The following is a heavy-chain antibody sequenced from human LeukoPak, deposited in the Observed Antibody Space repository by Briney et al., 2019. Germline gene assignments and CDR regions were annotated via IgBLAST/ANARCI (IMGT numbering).Heavy chain of an antibody. CDR1: GGSISSGGYY. Sequence: SQTLSLTCTVSGGSISSGGYYWSWIRQHPGKGLEWIGYIYYSGSTYYNPSLKSRVTISVDTSKNQFSLKLSSVTAADTAVYYCARDMLRYSYGRFDAFDIWGQGTMVTVSS. D-gene: IGHD5-18*01. CDR3: ARDMLRYSYGRFDAFDI. J-gene: IGHJ3*02. CDR2: IYYSGST. V-gene: IGHV4-31*03.